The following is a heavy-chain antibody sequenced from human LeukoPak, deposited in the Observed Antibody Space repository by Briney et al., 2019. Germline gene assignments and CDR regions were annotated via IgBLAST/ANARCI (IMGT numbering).Heavy chain of an antibody. D-gene: IGHD6-19*01. V-gene: IGHV3-30-3*01. CDR2: ISYDGSNK. J-gene: IGHJ4*02. CDR3: ARVPGPGYSSGWYFDY. CDR1: GFTFSSYA. Sequence: GGSLRLSCAASGFTFSSYAMHWVRQAPGKGLEWVAVISYDGSNKYYADSVKGRFTISRDNSKNTLYLQMNSLRAEDTAVYYCARVPGPGYSSGWYFDYWGQGTLVTVSS.